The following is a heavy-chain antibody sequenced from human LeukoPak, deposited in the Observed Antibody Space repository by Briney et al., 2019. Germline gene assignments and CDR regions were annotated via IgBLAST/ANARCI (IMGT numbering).Heavy chain of an antibody. CDR2: IKPDGSDK. CDR1: GFSFRSHW. CDR3: ATISAQTFDI. Sequence: PGGSLRLSCVGSGFSFRSHWVNWVRQSPGKGLEWVANIKPDGSDKYYVDSARGRFTVSRDNAKNSAFLQMNSLRAEDTAIYYRATISAQTFDIWGQGTLVSVSS. D-gene: IGHD5-24*01. V-gene: IGHV3-7*01. J-gene: IGHJ3*02.